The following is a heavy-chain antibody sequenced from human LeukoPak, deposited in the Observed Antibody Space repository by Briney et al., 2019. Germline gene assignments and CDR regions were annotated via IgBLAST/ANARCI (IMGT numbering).Heavy chain of an antibody. Sequence: SETLSLTCTVSGGSISSGGYYWSWIRQHPGKGLEWIGYIYYSGSTYYNPSLKSRVTISVDTSKNQFSLKLSSVTAADTAVYYCARVDCSGGSCYYDYWGQGTLVTVSS. D-gene: IGHD2-15*01. CDR3: ARVDCSGGSCYYDY. CDR1: GGSISSGGYY. J-gene: IGHJ4*02. V-gene: IGHV4-31*03. CDR2: IYYSGST.